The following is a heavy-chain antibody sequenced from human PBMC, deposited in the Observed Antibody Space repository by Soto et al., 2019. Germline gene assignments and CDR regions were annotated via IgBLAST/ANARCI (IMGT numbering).Heavy chain of an antibody. CDR3: ARANYYGSPGDFDY. Sequence: EVQLVESVVGLVQPGGSLRLSCAASGFTFSSYSMNWVRQAPGKGLEWVSYISSSSSPIYYENSVKGRFTISRDNAKNSLYLQMNSRRAEDTAVYYCARANYYGSPGDFDYWGQGTLVTVSS. J-gene: IGHJ4*02. CDR1: GFTFSSYS. D-gene: IGHD3-10*01. V-gene: IGHV3-48*01. CDR2: ISSSSSPI.